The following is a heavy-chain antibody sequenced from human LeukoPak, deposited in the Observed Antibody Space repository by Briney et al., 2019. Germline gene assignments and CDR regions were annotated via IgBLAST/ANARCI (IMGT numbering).Heavy chain of an antibody. D-gene: IGHD1-1*01. CDR1: GGSISSYY. CDR2: IYTSGST. CDR3: ARDGRTYQFDF. V-gene: IGHV4-4*07. J-gene: IGHJ4*02. Sequence: SETLSLTCTVSGGSISSYYWSWIRQPAGKGLEWIGRIYTSGSTNYNPSLKSRVTMSVDTSKTQFSLRLSSVTAADTAVYYCARDGRTYQFDFWGQGMLVTVSS.